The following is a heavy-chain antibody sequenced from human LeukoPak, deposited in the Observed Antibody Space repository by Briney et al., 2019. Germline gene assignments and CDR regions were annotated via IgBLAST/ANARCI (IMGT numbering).Heavy chain of an antibody. CDR1: GGSISSLY. J-gene: IGHJ5*02. V-gene: IGHV4-59*11. D-gene: IGHD2-2*01. CDR2: IHNSGST. CDR3: GRESFGGHCSRTGCFQYTWVDP. Sequence: SETLSLTCTVSGGSISSLYRTWIRQPPGKGLEWVGNIHNSGSTNYNPSLKSRVTISVDTAKNQFSLRLNLVTAADTAVYYCGRESFGGHCSRTGCFQYTWVDPWGQGSLVTVSS.